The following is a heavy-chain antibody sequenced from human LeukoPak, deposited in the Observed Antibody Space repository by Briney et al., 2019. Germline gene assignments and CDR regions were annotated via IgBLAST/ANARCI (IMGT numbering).Heavy chain of an antibody. CDR2: IKNDGAVK. CDR3: AKDSYSKGDF. Sequence: GGSLRLSCAASGFAFSSYAMTWVRQAPGKGLEWVANIKNDGAVKNYVDSAKGRFTISRDNAKNSLYLQMNSLRAEDTAVYYCAKDSYSKGDFWGQGVLVTVSS. J-gene: IGHJ4*02. D-gene: IGHD6-13*01. CDR1: GFAFSSYA. V-gene: IGHV3-7*01.